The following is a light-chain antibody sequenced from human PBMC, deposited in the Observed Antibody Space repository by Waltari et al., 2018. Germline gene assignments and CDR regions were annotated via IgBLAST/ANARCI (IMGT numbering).Light chain of an antibody. V-gene: IGKV3D-15*01. Sequence: ELVLMQSPATLSVSPGERATLSCRASQSISSNLARSQQEHGQAPRRLIYGASTRATGIPARFSGSGSGTEFTLTISSLQSEDFAIYYCQQYNNWPPYTFGQGTKLEIK. CDR2: GAS. CDR3: QQYNNWPPYT. J-gene: IGKJ2*01. CDR1: QSISSN.